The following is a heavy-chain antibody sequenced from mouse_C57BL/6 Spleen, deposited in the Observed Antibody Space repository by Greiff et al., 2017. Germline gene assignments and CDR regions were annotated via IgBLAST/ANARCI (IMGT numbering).Heavy chain of an antibody. CDR1: GYTFTDYY. Sequence: QVQLKQSGPELVKPGASVKISCKASGYTFTDYYINWVKQRPGQGLEWIGWIFPGSGSTYYNEKFKGKATLTVDKSSSTAYMLLSSLTSEDSAVYFCAGNYYGSSYPFAYWGQGTLVTVSA. D-gene: IGHD1-1*01. V-gene: IGHV1-75*01. CDR3: AGNYYGSSYPFAY. J-gene: IGHJ3*01. CDR2: IFPGSGST.